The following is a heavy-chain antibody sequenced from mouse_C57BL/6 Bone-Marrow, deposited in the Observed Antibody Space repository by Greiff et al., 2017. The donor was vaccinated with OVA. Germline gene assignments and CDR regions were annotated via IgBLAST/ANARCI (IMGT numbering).Heavy chain of an antibody. Sequence: QVQLQQPGADLVKPGASVKVSCKASGYTFTSYWMHWVKQRPGQGLEWIGRIHPYDSDTNYNQKFKGKATLTVDKSSSTAYMQISSLTSEDYAVYDCAIRDYFCSEFAYWGQGTLVTVSA. V-gene: IGHV1-74*01. J-gene: IGHJ3*01. D-gene: IGHD1-1*01. CDR3: AIRDYFCSEFAY. CDR1: GYTFTSYW. CDR2: IHPYDSDT.